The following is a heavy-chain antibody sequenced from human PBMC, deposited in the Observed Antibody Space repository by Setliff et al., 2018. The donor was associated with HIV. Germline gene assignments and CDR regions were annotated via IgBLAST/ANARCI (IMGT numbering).Heavy chain of an antibody. CDR2: IYNSAST. D-gene: IGHD3-3*01. CDR3: ARGRFTILRKDYFDY. J-gene: IGHJ4*02. Sequence: SETLSLTCTVSGDSISTDYWTWIRQPPGKGLEWIGYIYNSASTSYNPSLKSRVTISVDTSKNQFSLKLSSVTAADTAVYYCARGRFTILRKDYFDYWGQGTLVTVSS. V-gene: IGHV4-4*09. CDR1: GDSISTDY.